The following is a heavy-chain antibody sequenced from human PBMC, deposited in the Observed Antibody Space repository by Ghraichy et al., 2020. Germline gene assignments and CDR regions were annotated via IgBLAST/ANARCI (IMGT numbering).Heavy chain of an antibody. D-gene: IGHD1-26*01. Sequence: SETLSLTCTVSGGSISSGGYYWSWIRQHPGKGLDWIGYIYYSGSTYYNPSLKSRVTISVDTSKNQFSLKLSSVTAADTAVYYCARQVGATSEDAFDIWGQGTMVTVSS. CDR3: ARQVGATSEDAFDI. J-gene: IGHJ3*02. V-gene: IGHV4-31*03. CDR1: GGSISSGGYY. CDR2: IYYSGST.